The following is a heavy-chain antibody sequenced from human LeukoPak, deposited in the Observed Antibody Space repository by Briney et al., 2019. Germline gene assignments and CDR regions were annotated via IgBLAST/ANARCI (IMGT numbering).Heavy chain of an antibody. CDR3: AREVSRSGWYVSENWFDP. CDR1: GFTFGNYW. Sequence: GGSLRLSCAASGFTFGNYWMHWVRQAPGKGLEWVSRINGDGSRTAYGDSAKGRFTISRDNAKKTIYLQMNTLGVDDTAVYYCAREVSRSGWYVSENWFDPWGQGTRVTVSS. V-gene: IGHV3-74*01. D-gene: IGHD6-19*01. CDR2: INGDGSRT. J-gene: IGHJ5*02.